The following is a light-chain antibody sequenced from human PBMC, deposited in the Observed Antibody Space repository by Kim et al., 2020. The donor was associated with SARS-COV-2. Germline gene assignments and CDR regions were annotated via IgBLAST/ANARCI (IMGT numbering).Light chain of an antibody. CDR2: EAS. J-gene: IGKJ5*01. CDR1: HDIRKY. CDR3: QQFDDFPIT. Sequence: DIQMTQSPSSLSASIGDRVTITCQASHDIRKYLSWYQQKPGKAPKLLISEASNLETGVPSRFSGSGSGTDFTFTISSLQPEDIATYYCQQFDDFPITFGQGTRLEIK. V-gene: IGKV1-33*01.